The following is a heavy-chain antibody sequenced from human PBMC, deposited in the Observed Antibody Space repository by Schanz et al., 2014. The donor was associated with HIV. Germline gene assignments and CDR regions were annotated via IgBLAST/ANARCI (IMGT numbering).Heavy chain of an antibody. CDR3: ARGECDFWSGYCPHFHYFDLDV. CDR2: IIPVFGTT. Sequence: QVQLVQSGAEVKKPGSSVKVSCKASGGTFMTYAISWVRQAPGQGLEWMGGIIPVFGTTNYAQKFQGRVTITADKSTSTAYMELSSLRSEDTAVYYCARGECDFWSGYCPHFHYFDLDVWGPGTSVTVSS. V-gene: IGHV1-69*06. J-gene: IGHJ6*02. D-gene: IGHD3-3*01. CDR1: GGTFMTYA.